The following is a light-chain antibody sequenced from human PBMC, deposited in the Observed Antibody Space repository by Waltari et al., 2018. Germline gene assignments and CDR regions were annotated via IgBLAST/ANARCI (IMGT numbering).Light chain of an antibody. CDR2: GSS. Sequence: EIVLTQSPGTLSLSPGERATLSCRASQNVGSNYLAWYQQKPGQAPRLLIYGSSGRATGIPDRFSGSGSGTDFTLTINRLEPEDFAVYYCQQYNYAPWTFGQGTKVEIK. V-gene: IGKV3-20*01. CDR3: QQYNYAPWT. J-gene: IGKJ1*01. CDR1: QNVGSNY.